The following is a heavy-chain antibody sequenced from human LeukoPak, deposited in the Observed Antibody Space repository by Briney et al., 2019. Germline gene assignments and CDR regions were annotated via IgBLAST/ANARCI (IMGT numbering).Heavy chain of an antibody. Sequence: ASVKVSCKTSGYTFSTYAMHWVRQAPEQRPEWMGWINAGNGNTKFSQNFQGRVTITRDTSASTAYMELSSLRSEDSAVYYCARGPYSGVTGTDYYYGMDVWGQGTTVTVSS. CDR1: GYTFSTYA. CDR2: INAGNGNT. D-gene: IGHD6-19*01. J-gene: IGHJ6*02. CDR3: ARGPYSGVTGTDYYYGMDV. V-gene: IGHV1-3*01.